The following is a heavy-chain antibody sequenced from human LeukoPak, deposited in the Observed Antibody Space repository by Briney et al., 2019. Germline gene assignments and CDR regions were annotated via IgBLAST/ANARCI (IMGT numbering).Heavy chain of an antibody. CDR3: ARQGFHYDFWSGYFYFDY. D-gene: IGHD3-3*01. CDR2: VIPIFGTA. V-gene: IGHV1-69*05. J-gene: IGHJ4*02. CDR1: GGTFSSYA. Sequence: ASVKVSCKASGGTFSSYAISWVRQAPGQGLEWMGGVIPIFGTANYAQKFQGRVTITTDESTSTAYMELSSLRSEDTAVYYCARQGFHYDFWSGYFYFDYWGQGTLVTVSS.